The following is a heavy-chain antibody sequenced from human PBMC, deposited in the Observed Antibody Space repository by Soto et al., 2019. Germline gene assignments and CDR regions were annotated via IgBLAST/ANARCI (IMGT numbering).Heavy chain of an antibody. D-gene: IGHD1-1*01. CDR2: LYDVDGS. Sequence: DVQLVESGGGLIQPGESLRLSCAAFGLTISGKKYVAWVGQAPGKGLEWVSGLYDVDGSFYADSVRGRFTTSSDSSKTTVYLQMNDLRPDDTAVYYCATWHEREHAYDVWGQGTTVTVSS. V-gene: IGHV3-53*01. CDR1: GLTISGKKY. J-gene: IGHJ3*01. CDR3: ATWHEREHAYDV.